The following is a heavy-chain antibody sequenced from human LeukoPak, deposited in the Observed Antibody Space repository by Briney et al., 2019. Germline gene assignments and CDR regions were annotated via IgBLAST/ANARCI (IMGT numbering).Heavy chain of an antibody. J-gene: IGHJ3*02. CDR2: IYYSGST. CDR1: GGSISSYY. V-gene: IGHV4-59*12. CDR3: ARDGMGVTYAFDI. D-gene: IGHD4-11*01. Sequence: SETLSLTCTVSGGSISSYYWSWIRQPPGKGLEWIGYIYYSGSTNYNPSLKSRVTISVDTSKNQFSLKLSSVTAADTAVYYCARDGMGVTYAFDIWGQGTMVTVSS.